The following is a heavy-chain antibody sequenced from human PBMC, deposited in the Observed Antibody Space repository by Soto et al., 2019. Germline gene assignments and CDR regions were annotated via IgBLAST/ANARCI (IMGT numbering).Heavy chain of an antibody. CDR1: EFTFSTYW. J-gene: IGHJ6*02. CDR2: IKQDGSEK. CDR3: VRDWSTFWGMDV. Sequence: GGSLRLSCAASEFTFSTYWMNWVRQAPGKGLEWVANIKQDGSEKYYVDSVKGRFAISRGNAKDSLFLQMNNLRAEDTAVYYCVRDWSTFWGMDVWGQGTTVTVSS. V-gene: IGHV3-7*01.